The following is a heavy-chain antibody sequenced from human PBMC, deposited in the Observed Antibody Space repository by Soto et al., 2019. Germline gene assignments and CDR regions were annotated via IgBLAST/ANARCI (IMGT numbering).Heavy chain of an antibody. CDR3: AREELPIYYYGMDV. D-gene: IGHD1-7*01. J-gene: IGHJ6*02. CDR1: GGSISTYY. Sequence: XATLSLTCTVSGGSISTYYWNWTRQPAGKGLEWIGRIYSSGSTSYNPSLKSRVTMSVDTSKSQFSLKLSSVTAADTAVYYCAREELPIYYYGMDVWGQGTTVTVPS. CDR2: IYSSGST. V-gene: IGHV4-4*07.